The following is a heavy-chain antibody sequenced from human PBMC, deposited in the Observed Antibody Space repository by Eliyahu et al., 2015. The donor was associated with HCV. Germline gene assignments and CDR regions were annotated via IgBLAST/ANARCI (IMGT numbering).Heavy chain of an antibody. CDR3: ASGGGGIAVTGTGGWFDP. J-gene: IGHJ5*02. D-gene: IGHD6-19*01. Sequence: QVQLQESGPGLVKPSETLSLTCTVSGGSXSTYXWSWIRQPPGKGLEWIGYIHYSGSTNHNPSLKSRVSISIDTSKNQFSLKLSSVTAADTAVYYCASGGGGIAVTGTGGWFDPWGQGTLVTVSS. V-gene: IGHV4-59*01. CDR2: IHYSGST. CDR1: GGSXSTYX.